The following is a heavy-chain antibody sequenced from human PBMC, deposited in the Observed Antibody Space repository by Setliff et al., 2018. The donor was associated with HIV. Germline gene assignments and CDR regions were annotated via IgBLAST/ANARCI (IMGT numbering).Heavy chain of an antibody. D-gene: IGHD6-6*01. J-gene: IGHJ4*02. CDR3: TAVGSLAGRRPELN. Sequence: GGSLRLSCAASGFSFNNAWMNWVRQAPGKGLEWVARLRSKIDGGTTEYAAPVKGRFTISRDDSINTLYLQMNSLKTEDTAVYFCTAVGSLAGRRPELNWGRGTLVTVSS. V-gene: IGHV3-15*07. CDR2: LRSKIDGGTT. CDR1: GFSFNNAW.